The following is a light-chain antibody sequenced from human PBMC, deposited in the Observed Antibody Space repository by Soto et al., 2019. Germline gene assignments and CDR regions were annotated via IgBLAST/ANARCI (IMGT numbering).Light chain of an antibody. CDR2: GAS. CDR1: QDISNS. CDR3: QQSCSTPYT. Sequence: DIQMTQTPPSLSLSVGDRVTITCRASQDISNSLNWYQQKPGKSPRALIYGASSLESGVPSRFSGRGSGTDFTLSISSLQPEDFATYFCQQSCSTPYTFGQGTSLRIK. J-gene: IGKJ2*01. V-gene: IGKV1-39*01.